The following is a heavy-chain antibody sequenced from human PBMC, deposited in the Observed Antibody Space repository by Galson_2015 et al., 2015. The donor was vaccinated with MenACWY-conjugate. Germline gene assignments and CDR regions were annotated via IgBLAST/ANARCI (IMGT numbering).Heavy chain of an antibody. J-gene: IGHJ4*02. Sequence: SLRLSCAASGFTFRNYGMSWVRQAPGKGLEWVSGIGGNGDKTYYADSVKGRFTISRDNSKNSMYLQMNSLRAEDTAVYYCVILEGTYAYDPLDYSGQGTLVTVSS. V-gene: IGHV3-23*01. CDR2: IGGNGDKT. CDR3: VILEGTYAYDPLDY. CDR1: GFTFRNYG. D-gene: IGHD3-16*01.